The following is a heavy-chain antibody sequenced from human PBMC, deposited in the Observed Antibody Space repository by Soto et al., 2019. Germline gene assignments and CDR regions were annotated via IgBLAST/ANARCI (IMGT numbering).Heavy chain of an antibody. V-gene: IGHV1-3*01. D-gene: IGHD4-17*01. Sequence: GASVKVSCKASGYTFTSYAMHWVRQAPGQRLEWMGWINAGNGNTKYSQKFQGRVTITRDTSASTAYMELSSLRSEDTAVYYCARDRATVTTKVREYYFDYWSQGTLVTVSS. CDR2: INAGNGNT. J-gene: IGHJ4*02. CDR3: ARDRATVTTKVREYYFDY. CDR1: GYTFTSYA.